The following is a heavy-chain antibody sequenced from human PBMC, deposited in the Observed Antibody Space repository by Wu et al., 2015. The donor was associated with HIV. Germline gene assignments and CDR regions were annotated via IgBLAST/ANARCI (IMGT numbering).Heavy chain of an antibody. J-gene: IGHJ4*02. CDR2: ISVYNGKT. D-gene: IGHD2-2*01. V-gene: IGHV1-18*01. Sequence: QVQLVQSGAEVKKSGASVKVSCKASGYSFTSHGISWVRQAPGQGLEWMGRISVYNGKTNYAQKVQGRVTMTTDESTTTAYMELTSLRSEDTAIYYCARGFSSTWYDYFDLWGQGTLVSVSS. CDR3: ARGFSSTWYDYFDL. CDR1: GYSFTSHG.